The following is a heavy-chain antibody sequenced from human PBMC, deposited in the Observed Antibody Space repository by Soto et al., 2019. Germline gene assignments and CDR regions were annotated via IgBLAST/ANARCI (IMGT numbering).Heavy chain of an antibody. J-gene: IGHJ4*02. CDR1: GYNFSNNG. Sequence: VQSGGEVKKPGASVKVSCKASGYNFSNNGFTWVRQAPGQGLEWMGWIGGYNGNTNYAPKFQGRVTMTADTSTSTAHMELRGLRSDDTAVYYCATAIAATGPADSWGQGTLVTVSS. V-gene: IGHV1-18*01. CDR2: IGGYNGNT. CDR3: ATAIAATGPADS. D-gene: IGHD6-13*01.